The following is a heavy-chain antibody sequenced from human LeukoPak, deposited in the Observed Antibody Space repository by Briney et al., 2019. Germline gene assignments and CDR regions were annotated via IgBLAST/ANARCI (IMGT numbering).Heavy chain of an antibody. CDR2: INHSGST. J-gene: IGHJ4*02. D-gene: IGHD3-3*01. CDR1: GGSFSGYY. V-gene: IGHV4-34*01. CDR3: ARGGYYDFWSGYNGLDY. Sequence: SETMSLTCAVYGGSFSGYYWSWIRQPPGKGLEWIGEINHSGSTNYNPSLKSRVTISVDTSKNQFSLKLSSVTAADTAVYYCARGGYYDFWSGYNGLDYWGQGTLVTVSS.